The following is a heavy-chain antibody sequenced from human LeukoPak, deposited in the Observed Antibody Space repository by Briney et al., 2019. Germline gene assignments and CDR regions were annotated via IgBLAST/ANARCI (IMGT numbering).Heavy chain of an antibody. Sequence: ASVKVSCKASGYTFTDYYIHWVRHAPGQVLEWMAWMNTNSGGTSYAQKFQGRVTMTRDTSISTAYMELSRLRFDDTAVYYCARNKEGKSLDYWGQGTLVTVSS. V-gene: IGHV1-2*02. J-gene: IGHJ4*02. CDR2: MNTNSGGT. CDR3: ARNKEGKSLDY. CDR1: GYTFTDYY.